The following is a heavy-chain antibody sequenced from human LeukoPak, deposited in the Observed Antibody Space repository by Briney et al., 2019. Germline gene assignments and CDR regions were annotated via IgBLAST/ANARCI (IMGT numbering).Heavy chain of an antibody. CDR3: ARGSGEDVDFADY. Sequence: TGGSLRLSCAASGFSFSAYDMHWVRRAPGKGLEWVAILSYDGNNRHFADSVKGRFTISRDKSENTVWLQMNSLRIEDTGIYYCARGSGEDVDFADYWGQGALVTVSS. V-gene: IGHV3-30*03. CDR1: GFSFSAYD. D-gene: IGHD3-10*01. J-gene: IGHJ4*02. CDR2: LSYDGNNR.